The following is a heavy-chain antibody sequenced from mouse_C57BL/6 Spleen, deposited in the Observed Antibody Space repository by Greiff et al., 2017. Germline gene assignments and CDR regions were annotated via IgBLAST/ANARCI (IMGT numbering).Heavy chain of an antibody. J-gene: IGHJ2*01. CDR3: ARSRAYDYEDYFDY. V-gene: IGHV1-82*01. CDR1: GYAFSSSW. D-gene: IGHD2-4*01. CDR2: IYPGDGDT. Sequence: QVQLKQSGPELVKPGASVKISCKASGYAFSSSWMNWVKQRPGKGLEWIGRIYPGDGDTNYNGKFKGKATLTADKSSSTAYMQLSSLTSEDSAVYFGARSRAYDYEDYFDYWGQGTTLTVSS.